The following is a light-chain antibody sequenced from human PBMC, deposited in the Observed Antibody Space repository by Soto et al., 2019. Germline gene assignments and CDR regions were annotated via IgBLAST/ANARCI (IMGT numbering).Light chain of an antibody. V-gene: IGKV3-15*01. CDR1: QSISSN. CDR3: QQYNNWPRAT. CDR2: RTS. Sequence: ERVRTQSPATLSVSPGERATVACRPSQSISSNLAWYQQKPGQAPRLLMFRTSSRATGFPARFSGSGSGTEFNLTISSLQSEDFGVYYCQQYNNWPRATFGGGPRWIS. J-gene: IGKJ4*01.